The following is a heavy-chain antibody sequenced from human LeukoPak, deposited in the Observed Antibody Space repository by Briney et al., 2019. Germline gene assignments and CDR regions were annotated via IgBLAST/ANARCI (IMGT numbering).Heavy chain of an antibody. D-gene: IGHD1-26*01. CDR3: ARLFWGGASYRFDY. Sequence: PSETLSLTCTVSGGSISSSPHYWGWIRQPPGKGLEWIGSIYYSGSSYYIPSLKSRVIVSVDTSKNQFSLRLSSLTVADTAVYYCARLFWGGASYRFDYWGQGALVTVSS. J-gene: IGHJ4*02. V-gene: IGHV4-39*01. CDR1: GGSISSSPHY. CDR2: IYYSGSS.